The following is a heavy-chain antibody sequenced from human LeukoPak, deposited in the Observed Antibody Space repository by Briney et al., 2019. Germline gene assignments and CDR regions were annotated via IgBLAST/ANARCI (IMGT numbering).Heavy chain of an antibody. Sequence: ASVKVSCKASGYTFTGYYMHWVRQAPGQGLEWMGWINPNSGGTNYAQKFQGRVTMTRDTSISTAYMELSRLRSDDTAVYYCARDGIVVVPAAMPDFYSRYYYMDVWGKGTTVTISS. V-gene: IGHV1-2*02. CDR2: INPNSGGT. CDR3: ARDGIVVVPAAMPDFYSRYYYMDV. D-gene: IGHD2-2*01. J-gene: IGHJ6*03. CDR1: GYTFTGYY.